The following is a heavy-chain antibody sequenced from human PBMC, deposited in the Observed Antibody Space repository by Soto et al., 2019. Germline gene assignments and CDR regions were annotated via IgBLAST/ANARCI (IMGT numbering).Heavy chain of an antibody. CDR2: IIPIFGTA. CDR3: ARDRPPSSGYYPSSFDP. D-gene: IGHD3-22*01. J-gene: IGHJ5*02. Sequence: QVQLVQSGAEVKKPGSSVKVSCKASGGTFSSYAISWVRQAPGQGVEWMGEIIPIFGTANYAQKFQGRDTNTAHESTTSAYKELNSLRSEHTAVYYCARDRPPSSGYYPSSFDPWAQGTLDTFSS. V-gene: IGHV1-69*12. CDR1: GGTFSSYA.